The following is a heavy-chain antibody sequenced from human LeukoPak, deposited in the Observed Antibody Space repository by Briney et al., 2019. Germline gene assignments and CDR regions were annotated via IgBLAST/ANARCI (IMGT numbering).Heavy chain of an antibody. CDR2: IDPVDSHT. D-gene: IGHD3-3*01. Sequence: GESLKISCKGSGYTFTNNWITWVRQMPGRGLEWMGRIDPVDSHTDYNPSFQGHVTISVDKAINTVYLQWGSLEASDTAMYYCARHERDYDFWSGYPQFYYYGMDVWGQGTTVTVSS. CDR1: GYTFTNNW. J-gene: IGHJ6*02. V-gene: IGHV5-10-1*01. CDR3: ARHERDYDFWSGYPQFYYYGMDV.